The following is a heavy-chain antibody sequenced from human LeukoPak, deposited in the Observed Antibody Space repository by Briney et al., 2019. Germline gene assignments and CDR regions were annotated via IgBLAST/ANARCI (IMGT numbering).Heavy chain of an antibody. Sequence: SETLSLTCAVYGGSFSGYYWSWIRQPPGKGLEWIGEINHSGSTNYNPSLKSRVTISVDTSKNQFSLKLSSVTAADTAVYYCARGPLPTPNWFDPWGQGTLVTVSS. D-gene: IGHD1-26*01. CDR3: ARGPLPTPNWFDP. CDR2: INHSGST. J-gene: IGHJ5*02. CDR1: GGSFSGYY. V-gene: IGHV4-34*01.